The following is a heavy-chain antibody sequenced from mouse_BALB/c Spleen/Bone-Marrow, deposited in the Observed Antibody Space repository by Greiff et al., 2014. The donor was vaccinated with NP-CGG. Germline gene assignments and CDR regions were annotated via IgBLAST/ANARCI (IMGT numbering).Heavy chain of an antibody. CDR3: ARITTATGAMDY. Sequence: QVQLKESGPGLVAPSQSLSITCTVSGFSLTNYGVHWVRQPPGKGLEWLGVIWADGSTNYNSARMARLSISKDNSKSQVFFKMNSLQTDDTAMYYCARITTATGAMDYWGQGTSVTVSS. CDR1: GFSLTNYG. D-gene: IGHD1-2*01. J-gene: IGHJ4*01. V-gene: IGHV2-9*02. CDR2: IWADGST.